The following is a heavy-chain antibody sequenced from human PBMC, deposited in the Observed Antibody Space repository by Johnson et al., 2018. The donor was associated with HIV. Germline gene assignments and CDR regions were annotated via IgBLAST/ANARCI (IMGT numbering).Heavy chain of an antibody. CDR3: AKARSLLDYGGFDAFDI. CDR2: IRYDGSNK. Sequence: QMQLVESGGGVVQPGGSLRLSCAASGFTFSSYGMHWVRQAPGKGLEWVAFIRYDGSNKYYADSVKGRFTISRDNSKNTLYLQMISLRAEDTAMYYCAKARSLLDYGGFDAFDIWGQGTLVIVSS. D-gene: IGHD4-23*01. V-gene: IGHV3-30*02. CDR1: GFTFSSYG. J-gene: IGHJ3*02.